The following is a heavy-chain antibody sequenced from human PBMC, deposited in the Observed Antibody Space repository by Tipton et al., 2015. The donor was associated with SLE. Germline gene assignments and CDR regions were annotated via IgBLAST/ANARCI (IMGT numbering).Heavy chain of an antibody. J-gene: IGHJ4*02. D-gene: IGHD7-27*01. Sequence: SLRLSCTASGFTFRSFSMHWVRLAPGKGLVWVSHINTDGSRTNYGDSVKGRFTISRDNARNTLYLQMNSLAVGDTAVYYCARDHSGTGEAFDNWGQGTLVTVS. CDR2: INTDGSRT. CDR1: GFTFRSFS. V-gene: IGHV3-74*01. CDR3: ARDHSGTGEAFDN.